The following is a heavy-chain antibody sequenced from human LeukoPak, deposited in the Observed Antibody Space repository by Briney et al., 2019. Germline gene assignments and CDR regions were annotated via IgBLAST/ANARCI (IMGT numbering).Heavy chain of an antibody. CDR1: GFTFSDYC. J-gene: IGHJ4*02. V-gene: IGHV3-11*04. D-gene: IGHD1-14*01. CDR3: AREGLDRGYFDY. CDR2: ISSSGSTK. Sequence: PGGSLRLSCAASGFTFSDYCVSWIRQAPGKGLEWVSYISSSGSTKYYADSVKGRFTISRDNAKNSLYLRMNSLRAEDTAVYYCAREGLDRGYFDYWGQGTLVTVSA.